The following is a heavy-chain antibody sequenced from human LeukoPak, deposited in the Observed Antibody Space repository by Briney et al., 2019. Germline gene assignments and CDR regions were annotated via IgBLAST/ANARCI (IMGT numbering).Heavy chain of an antibody. V-gene: IGHV3-48*02. CDR3: ARDYCYGSGSYCH. CDR1: GFTFSSYS. J-gene: IGHJ4*02. Sequence: GGSLRLSCAASGFTFSSYSMNWVRQAPGKGREWVSYISSSSSTIYYADSVKGRFGISRDKDKNSLYLQMNRRRDEDTAVYYCARDYCYGSGSYCHWGQGTLLTVSS. D-gene: IGHD3-10*01. CDR2: ISSSSSTI.